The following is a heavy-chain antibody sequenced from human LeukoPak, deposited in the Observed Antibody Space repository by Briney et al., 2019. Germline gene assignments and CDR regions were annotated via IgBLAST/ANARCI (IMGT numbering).Heavy chain of an antibody. Sequence: SETLSLTCAVYGGSFSGYYWSWIRQPPGKGLEWIGEINHSGSTNYNLSLKSRVTISVDTSKNQFSLKLSSVTAADTAVYYCARGLEDCSGGSCYFSPFDYWGQGTLVTVSS. J-gene: IGHJ4*02. CDR2: INHSGST. D-gene: IGHD2-15*01. V-gene: IGHV4-34*01. CDR1: GGSFSGYY. CDR3: ARGLEDCSGGSCYFSPFDY.